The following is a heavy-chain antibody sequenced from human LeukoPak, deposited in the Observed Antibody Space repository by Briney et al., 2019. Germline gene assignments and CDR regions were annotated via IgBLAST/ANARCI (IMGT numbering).Heavy chain of an antibody. CDR3: ARKRLSYCGGDCYSGWFDP. D-gene: IGHD2-21*02. Sequence: PSETLSLTCTVSGSSISSYYWSCIRQPPGKGLEWIGYIHYSGSTNYNPSLKSRVTISVDTSKNQFSLKLSSVTAADTAVYYCARKRLSYCGGDCYSGWFDPWGQGSLVTVSS. CDR1: GSSISSYY. CDR2: IHYSGST. V-gene: IGHV4-59*01. J-gene: IGHJ5*02.